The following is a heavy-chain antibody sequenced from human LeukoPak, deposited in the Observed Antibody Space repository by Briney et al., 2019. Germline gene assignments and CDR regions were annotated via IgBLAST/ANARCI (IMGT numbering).Heavy chain of an antibody. V-gene: IGHV3-48*04. J-gene: IGHJ4*02. CDR2: ISSSGSTI. CDR1: GFTFSSYS. CDR3: ARAELRYFDWSPYYFDY. Sequence: GGSLRLSCAASGFTFSSYSMNWVRQAPGKGLEWVSYISSSGSTIYYADSVKGRFTISRDNAKNSLYLQMNSLRAEDTAVYYCARAELRYFDWSPYYFDYWGQGTLVTVSS. D-gene: IGHD3-9*01.